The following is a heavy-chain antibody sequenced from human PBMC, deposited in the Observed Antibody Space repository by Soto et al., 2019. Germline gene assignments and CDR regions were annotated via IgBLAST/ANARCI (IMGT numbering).Heavy chain of an antibody. CDR1: GYSFTSYW. CDR3: ARSLDYDKRKDAFDI. Sequence: GESLKISCKGSGYSFTSYWIGWVRQMPGKGLEWIGIIYPGDSDTRYSPSFQGQVTISADKSISTAYLQWSSLKASDTAMYYCARSLDYDKRKDAFDIWGEGTMVTVSS. D-gene: IGHD3-22*01. V-gene: IGHV5-51*01. CDR2: IYPGDSDT. J-gene: IGHJ3*02.